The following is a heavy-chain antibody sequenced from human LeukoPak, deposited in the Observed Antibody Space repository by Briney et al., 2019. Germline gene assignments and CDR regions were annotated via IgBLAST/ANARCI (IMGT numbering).Heavy chain of an antibody. Sequence: SETLSLTCAVYGGSFSGYYWSWIRQPPGKGLEWIGEINHSGSTNYNPSLKSRVTISVDTSKNQFSLKVTSVTASDTAMYYCVRDHVSPGLSNWFDPWGQGTLVTVSS. CDR3: VRDHVSPGLSNWFDP. CDR2: INHSGST. CDR1: GGSFSGYY. J-gene: IGHJ5*02. D-gene: IGHD3-16*01. V-gene: IGHV4-34*01.